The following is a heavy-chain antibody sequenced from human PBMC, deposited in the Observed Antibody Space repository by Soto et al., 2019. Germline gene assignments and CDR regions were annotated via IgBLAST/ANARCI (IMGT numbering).Heavy chain of an antibody. J-gene: IGHJ3*02. Sequence: GGSLRLSCAASGFTFSSYWMSWVRQAPGKGLEWVANIRYDGSNKYYADSVKGRFTISRDNSKNTLYLQMNSLRAEDTAVYYFARVPHPTGSGWYNKAFDIWGQGTMVTVSS. D-gene: IGHD6-19*01. CDR3: ARVPHPTGSGWYNKAFDI. V-gene: IGHV3-7*04. CDR1: GFTFSSYW. CDR2: IRYDGSNK.